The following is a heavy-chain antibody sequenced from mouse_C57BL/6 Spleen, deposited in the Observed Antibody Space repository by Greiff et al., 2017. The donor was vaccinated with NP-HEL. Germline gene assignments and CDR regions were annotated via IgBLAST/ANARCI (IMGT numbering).Heavy chain of an antibody. CDR3: ARRILYGGFDY. CDR2: IYPGDGDT. D-gene: IGHD1-1*02. J-gene: IGHJ2*01. CDR1: GYAFSSSW. V-gene: IGHV1-82*01. Sequence: VKLQESGPELVKPGASVKISCKASGYAFSSSWMNWVKQRPGKGLEWIGRIYPGDGDTNYNGKFKGKATLTADKSSSTAYMQLSSLTSEDSAVYFCARRILYGGFDYWGQGTTLTVSS.